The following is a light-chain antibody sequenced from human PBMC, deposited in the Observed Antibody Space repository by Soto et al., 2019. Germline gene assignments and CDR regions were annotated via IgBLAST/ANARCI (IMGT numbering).Light chain of an antibody. Sequence: QSVLTQPPSASETPEQRVTISCSGSSSNIGSNTVNWYQHLPGTTPKLLIYNNNHRPAGVPDRFSGSKSGTSASLAISGLRSEDEADYFCAAWDGSLSGRFVFGTGTKLTVL. CDR2: NNN. CDR3: AAWDGSLSGRFV. CDR1: SSNIGSNT. V-gene: IGLV1-47*02. J-gene: IGLJ1*01.